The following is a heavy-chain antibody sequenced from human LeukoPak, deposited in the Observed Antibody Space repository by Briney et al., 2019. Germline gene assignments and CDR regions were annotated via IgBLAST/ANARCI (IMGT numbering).Heavy chain of an antibody. D-gene: IGHD6-19*01. V-gene: IGHV3-48*04. CDR3: ARDSSGWYWS. J-gene: IGHJ4*02. CDR1: GFTFSSYS. CDR2: ISNSGSTI. Sequence: PGGSLRLSCAASGFTFSSYSMNWVRQAPGKGLEWVSYISNSGSTIFYADSVKGRFTISRDNAKNSLYLQMNSLRAEDTGVYYCARDSSGWYWSWGQGTLVTVSS.